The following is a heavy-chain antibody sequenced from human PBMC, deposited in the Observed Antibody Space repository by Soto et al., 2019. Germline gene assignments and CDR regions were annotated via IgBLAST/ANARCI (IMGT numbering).Heavy chain of an antibody. CDR3: ARTPSGWEAFYY. V-gene: IGHV1-69*13. CDR2: IIPIFGTA. CDR1: GGTFSSYA. J-gene: IGHJ4*02. D-gene: IGHD1-26*01. Sequence: SVKVSCKASGGTFSSYAISWVRQAPGQGLEWMGGIIPIFGTANYAQKFQGRVTITADESTSTAYMELSSLRSEDTAVYYCARTPSGWEAFYYWRQGTLVTVSS.